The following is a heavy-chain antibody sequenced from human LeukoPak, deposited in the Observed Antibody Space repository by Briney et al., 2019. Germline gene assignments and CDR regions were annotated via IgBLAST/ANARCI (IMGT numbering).Heavy chain of an antibody. CDR2: VYHSGST. Sequence: SETLSLTCTVSGYSISSGYYWGWIRQPPGKGLEWIGSVYHSGSTYYNPSLKSRVTISVDTSKNQFSLKLSSVTAADTAVYYCARGRGGYYYYFDYWGQGTLVTVSS. J-gene: IGHJ4*02. V-gene: IGHV4-38-2*02. D-gene: IGHD3-22*01. CDR3: ARGRGGYYYYFDY. CDR1: GYSISSGYY.